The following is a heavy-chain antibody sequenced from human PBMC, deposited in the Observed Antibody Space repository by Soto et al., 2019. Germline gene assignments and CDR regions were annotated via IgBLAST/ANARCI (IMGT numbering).Heavy chain of an antibody. CDR2: ISGGDGST. CDR1: GFSFSSNA. J-gene: IGHJ4*02. D-gene: IGHD6-25*01. V-gene: IGHV3-23*01. CDR3: ARRSSGWYFAY. Sequence: EVQLLESGGGLVQPGGSLRLSCAASGFSFSSNAMSWVRQAPGKGLEWVSVISGGDGSTYYADSVKGQFTCSRDKAKNTMNLQINSLRAEDTAVHYCARRSSGWYFAYGGQGTLVTVSS.